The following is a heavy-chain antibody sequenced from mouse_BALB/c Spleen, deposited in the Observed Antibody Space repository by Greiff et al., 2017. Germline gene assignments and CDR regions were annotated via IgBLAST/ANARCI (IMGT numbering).Heavy chain of an antibody. CDR1: GFSLTSYG. D-gene: IGHD2-13*01. Sequence: QVQLQQSGPGLVQPSQSLSITCTVSGFSLTSYGVHWVRQSPGKGLEWLGVIWSGGSTDYNAAFISRLSISKDNSKSQVFFKMNSLQANDTAIYYCARMTTRSWFAYWGQGTLVTVSA. V-gene: IGHV2-2*02. CDR3: ARMTTRSWFAY. J-gene: IGHJ3*01. CDR2: IWSGGST.